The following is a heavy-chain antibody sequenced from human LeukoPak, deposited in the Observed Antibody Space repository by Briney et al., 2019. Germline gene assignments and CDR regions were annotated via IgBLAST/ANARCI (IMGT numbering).Heavy chain of an antibody. V-gene: IGHV4-59*01. J-gene: IGHJ3*02. D-gene: IGHD2-21*01. CDR1: GGPISSYY. CDR3: ARDWWGLTQNHDAFDI. Sequence: SETLSLTCTVSGGPISSYYWSWIRQPPGKGQEWIGYIYYSGSTNYNPSLKSRVTISVDTSKNQFSLKLSSVTAADTAVYYRARDWWGLTQNHDAFDIWGQGTVVTVSS. CDR2: IYYSGST.